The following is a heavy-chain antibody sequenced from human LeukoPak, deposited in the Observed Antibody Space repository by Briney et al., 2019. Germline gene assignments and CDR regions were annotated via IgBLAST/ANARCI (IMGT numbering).Heavy chain of an antibody. CDR1: GYTFSSYG. V-gene: IGHV1-18*01. CDR2: ISAYNGNT. CDR3: ARDNSVRDEAWWFNP. Sequence: ASVKVSCKASGYTFSSYGISWVRQAPGQGLEWMGWISAYNGNTNYAQKLQGRVTMTTDTSTSTAYMELRSLRSDDTAVYYCARDNSVRDEAWWFNPWGQGTLVTVSS. D-gene: IGHD5-24*01. J-gene: IGHJ5*02.